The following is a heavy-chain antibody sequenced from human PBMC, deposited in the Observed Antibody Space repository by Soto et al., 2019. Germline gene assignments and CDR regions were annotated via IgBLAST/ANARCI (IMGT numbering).Heavy chain of an antibody. V-gene: IGHV3-53*01. Sequence: EVPLVESGGGLIQRGGSLRLSCAASGFTVSNNYMSWVRQAPGKGLEWVSVIYSGGSTYYADSVKGRFTISRDHSKNTLYLQMNSLRAEDTAVYYCARDPRIAVAGTSYYYSYGMDVWGQGTTVTVSS. D-gene: IGHD6-19*01. CDR2: IYSGGST. CDR3: ARDPRIAVAGTSYYYSYGMDV. J-gene: IGHJ6*02. CDR1: GFTVSNNY.